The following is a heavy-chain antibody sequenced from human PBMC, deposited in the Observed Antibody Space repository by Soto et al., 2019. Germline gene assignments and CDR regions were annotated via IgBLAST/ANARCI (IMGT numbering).Heavy chain of an antibody. J-gene: IGHJ4*02. V-gene: IGHV1-18*01. Sequence: QVQLVQSGAEVKKPGASVKVSCKASGYTFTSYGISWVRQAPGQGLEWMGWISAYNGNTNYAQKLQGRVTMTTDTSTSTAYMELRGLRSDDTAVYYCAGDWDCSGGSCYGFLDYWGQGTLVTVSS. D-gene: IGHD2-15*01. CDR1: GYTFTSYG. CDR2: ISAYNGNT. CDR3: AGDWDCSGGSCYGFLDY.